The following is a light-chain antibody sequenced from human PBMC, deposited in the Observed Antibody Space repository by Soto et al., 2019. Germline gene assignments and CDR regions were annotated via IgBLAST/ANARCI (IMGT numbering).Light chain of an antibody. J-gene: IGKJ2*01. CDR1: QSILYNSKNKNY. CDR2: WAS. Sequence: DIVMTQSPDSLAVSLGERATINCKSSQSILYNSKNKNYLAWYQQKPGQRPKLLIFWASTRESGVPDRFSGSGSGTDFTLTISSLQAEDVAVYYCQQFYSSPYTFGQGTKLEIK. CDR3: QQFYSSPYT. V-gene: IGKV4-1*01.